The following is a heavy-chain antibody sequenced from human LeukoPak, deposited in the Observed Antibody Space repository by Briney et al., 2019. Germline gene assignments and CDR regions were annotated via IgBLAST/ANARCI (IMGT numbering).Heavy chain of an antibody. J-gene: IGHJ4*02. V-gene: IGHV3-7*05. Sequence: GGSLRLSCAASGFTISRYWMAWVREARGKGREWVAHIKEDGREKNYVDRVKGRFTISGDNAKNSVYLQMNSLRVEDTAVYYCVRDDYLGYWGQGTLVTVSS. CDR2: IKEDGREK. D-gene: IGHD3-16*01. CDR3: VRDDYLGY. CDR1: GFTISRYW.